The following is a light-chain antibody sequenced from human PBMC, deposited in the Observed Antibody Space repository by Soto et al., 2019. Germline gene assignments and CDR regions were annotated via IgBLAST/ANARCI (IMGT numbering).Light chain of an antibody. Sequence: DIQMTQSPSTLFASVGDRVTITCRASQSVRNWLAWYQQKPGRAPHLLIYDSSTLEPGVPSRFRGSGSGTEFTLTLHGLQPDDFGTYYCQQYDGYSPQTFGQGTKVEIK. CDR1: QSVRNW. CDR3: QQYDGYSPQT. V-gene: IGKV1-5*01. J-gene: IGKJ1*01. CDR2: DSS.